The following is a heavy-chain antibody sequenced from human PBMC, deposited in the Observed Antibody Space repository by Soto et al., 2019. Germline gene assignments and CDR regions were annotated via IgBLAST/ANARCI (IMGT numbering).Heavy chain of an antibody. J-gene: IGHJ6*02. CDR2: IYHSGST. V-gene: IGHV4-4*02. Sequence: PSETLSLTCAVSGGSISSSNWWSWVRQPPGKGLEWIGEIYHSGSTNYNPSLKSRVTISVDTSKNQFSLKLSSVTAADTAVYYCARDTMVRGKSDYYYGMDVWGQGTTVTVSS. D-gene: IGHD3-10*01. CDR3: ARDTMVRGKSDYYYGMDV. CDR1: GGSISSSNW.